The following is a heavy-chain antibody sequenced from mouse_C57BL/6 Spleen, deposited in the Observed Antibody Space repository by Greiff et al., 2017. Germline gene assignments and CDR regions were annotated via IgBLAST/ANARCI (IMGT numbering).Heavy chain of an antibody. V-gene: IGHV1-9*01. CDR1: GYTFTGYW. J-gene: IGHJ2*01. CDR3: ARGGITTVVAYYFDY. Sequence: VKLQQSGAELMKPGASVKLSCKATGYTFTGYWIEWVKQRPGHGLEWIGEILPGSGSTNYNEKFKGKATFTADTSSNTAYMQLSSLTTEDSAIYYCARGGITTVVAYYFDYWGQGTTLTVSS. CDR2: ILPGSGST. D-gene: IGHD1-1*01.